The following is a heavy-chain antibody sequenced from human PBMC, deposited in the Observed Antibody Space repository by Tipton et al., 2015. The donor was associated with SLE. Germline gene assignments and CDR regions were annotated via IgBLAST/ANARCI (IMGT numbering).Heavy chain of an antibody. CDR1: GFTFSSYA. V-gene: IGHV3-23*01. D-gene: IGHD6-19*01. J-gene: IGHJ4*02. CDR3: ARGLGGVAGHVFFDY. CDR2: ISASGGST. Sequence: SLRLSCAASGFTFSSYAMNWVRQAPGKGLEWVSVISASGGSTHYADSVKGRFTISRDNSKNTLYLQMNSLRAEDTAVYYCARGLGGVAGHVFFDYWGQGILVTVSS.